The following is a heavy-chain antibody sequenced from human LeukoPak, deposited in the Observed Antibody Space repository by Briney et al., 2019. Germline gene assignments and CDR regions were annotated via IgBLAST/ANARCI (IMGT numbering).Heavy chain of an antibody. D-gene: IGHD3-16*01. CDR3: ARIPGGYYYGMDV. CDR1: GFTFSSYS. J-gene: IGHJ6*02. CDR2: ISSRSSNI. V-gene: IGHV3-48*01. Sequence: GGSLRLSCAASGFTFSSYSMNWVRQAPGKGLEWVSYISSRSSNIYYADSVKGRFTISRDNAKNSLYLQMNSLRAEDTAEYYCARIPGGYYYGMDVWGQGTTVTVSS.